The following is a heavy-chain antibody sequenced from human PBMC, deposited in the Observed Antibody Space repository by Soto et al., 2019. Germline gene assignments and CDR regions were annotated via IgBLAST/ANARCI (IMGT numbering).Heavy chain of an antibody. CDR2: IIPIFGTA. J-gene: IGHJ6*02. CDR1: GGTFSSYA. D-gene: IGHD2-21*02. CDR3: ADAREGGGDPYYYGMDV. V-gene: IGHV1-69*13. Sequence: GASVKVSCKASGGTFSSYAISWVRQAPGQGLEWMGGIIPIFGTANYAQKFQGRVTITADESTSTAYMKLSSLRSEDTAVYYCADAREGGGDPYYYGMDVWGQGTTVTVSS.